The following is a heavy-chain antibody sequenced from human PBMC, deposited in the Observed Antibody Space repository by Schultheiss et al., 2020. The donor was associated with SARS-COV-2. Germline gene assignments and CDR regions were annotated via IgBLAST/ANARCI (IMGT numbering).Heavy chain of an antibody. CDR2: IYYDGSNK. D-gene: IGHD3-3*01. Sequence: GGSLRLSCAASGGSISSSNWWSWVRQAPGKGLEWVAVIYYDGSNKYYADSVKGRFTIFRDNAKNSLYLQMNSLRAEDTAVYYCAREPEDFWSGGGFDYWGQGTLVTVSS. J-gene: IGHJ4*02. V-gene: IGHV3-33*08. CDR3: AREPEDFWSGGGFDY. CDR1: GGSISSSNW.